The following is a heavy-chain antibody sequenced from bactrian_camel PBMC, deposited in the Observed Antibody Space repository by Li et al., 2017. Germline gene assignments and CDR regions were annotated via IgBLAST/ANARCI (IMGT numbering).Heavy chain of an antibody. J-gene: IGHJ4*01. CDR2: VVTDGIK. V-gene: IGHV3S53*01. D-gene: IGHD3*01. Sequence: HVQLVESGGGSVQAGGSLRLSCAASGYTDSDYCVGWFRQVVGKEREAVAAVVTDGIKSYTHSAKGRFTISRDSAKNTVYLQMSSLNAEDTAMYYCAAARVVRVPGILRAADVDYWARGPRSPSP. CDR1: GYTDSDYC.